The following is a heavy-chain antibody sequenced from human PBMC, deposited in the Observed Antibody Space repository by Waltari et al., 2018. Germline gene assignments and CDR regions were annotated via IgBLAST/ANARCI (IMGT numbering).Heavy chain of an antibody. Sequence: QVQLVQSGAEVKKPGSSVKVSCKASGGTFSSYAISWVRQAPGQGLEWMGRIIPIFGTANYAQKFQGRVTITADKSTSTAYMELSSLRSEDTAVYYCARDVHGDDLWYYYYGMDVWGQGTTVTVSS. J-gene: IGHJ6*02. CDR1: GGTFSSYA. CDR3: ARDVHGDDLWYYYYGMDV. V-gene: IGHV1-69*08. D-gene: IGHD4-17*01. CDR2: IIPIFGTA.